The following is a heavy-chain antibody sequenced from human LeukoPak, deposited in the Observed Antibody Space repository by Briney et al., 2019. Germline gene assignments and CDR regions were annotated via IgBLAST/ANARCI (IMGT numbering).Heavy chain of an antibody. CDR1: GGSISSYY. D-gene: IGHD3-16*01. Sequence: SETLSLTCTVSGGSISSYYWSWIRQPPGKGPEWIGYIYYSGSTNYNPSLKSRVTISVDTSKNQFSLKLSSVTAADTAVYYCARDGRFRYFDLWGRGTLVTVSS. CDR2: IYYSGST. J-gene: IGHJ2*01. CDR3: ARDGRFRYFDL. V-gene: IGHV4-59*12.